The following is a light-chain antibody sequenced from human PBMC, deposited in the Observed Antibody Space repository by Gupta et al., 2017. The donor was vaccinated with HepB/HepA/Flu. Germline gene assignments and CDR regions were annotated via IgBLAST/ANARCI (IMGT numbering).Light chain of an antibody. Sequence: SSELTQDPAVSVALGQTVRITCQGDSLRSYYASWYQQKPGQAPVLVIYGKTNRPSGIPDRFSGSSSGNTASLTITGAQAEDEADYYCNSRDSSGNYVFGTGTKVTVL. V-gene: IGLV3-19*01. CDR1: SLRSYY. J-gene: IGLJ1*01. CDR3: NSRDSSGNYV. CDR2: GKT.